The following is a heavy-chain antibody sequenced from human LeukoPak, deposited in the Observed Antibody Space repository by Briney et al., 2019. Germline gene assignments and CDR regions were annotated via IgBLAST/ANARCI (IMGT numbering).Heavy chain of an antibody. CDR3: ARGGSNYYDSSGYYWANWFDP. V-gene: IGHV1-8*01. D-gene: IGHD3-22*01. CDR2: MNPNSGNT. CDR1: GYTFTSYD. Sequence: GASVKVSCKASGYTFTSYDINWVRQATGQGLEWMGWMNPNSGNTGYAQKFQGRVTMTRNTSISTAYMELSSLRSEDTAVYYCARGGSNYYDSSGYYWANWFDPWGQGTLVTVSS. J-gene: IGHJ5*02.